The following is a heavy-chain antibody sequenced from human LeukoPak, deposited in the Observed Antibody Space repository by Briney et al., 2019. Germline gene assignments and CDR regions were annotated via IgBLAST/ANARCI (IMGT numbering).Heavy chain of an antibody. CDR3: AKPLLGYYGSGSYYQGDY. CDR1: GFTFSSYG. V-gene: IGHV3-23*01. CDR2: ISGSGGST. J-gene: IGHJ4*02. Sequence: GGSLRLSCAASGFTFSSYGMSWVRQAPGKGLEWVSAISGSGGSTYYADSVKGRFTISRDNSKNTLYLQMNSLRAEDTAVYYCAKPLLGYYGSGSYYQGDYWGQGTLVTVSS. D-gene: IGHD3-10*01.